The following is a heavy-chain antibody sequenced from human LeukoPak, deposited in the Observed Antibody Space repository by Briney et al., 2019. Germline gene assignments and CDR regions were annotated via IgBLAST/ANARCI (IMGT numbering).Heavy chain of an antibody. CDR1: GFTFTSSA. V-gene: IGHV1-58*01. CDR2: IVVGSGNT. J-gene: IGHJ4*02. CDR3: AAPSRIQLGY. D-gene: IGHD5-18*01. Sequence: SVKVSCKASGFTFTSSAVQWVRQARGRRLEWIGWIVVGSGNTNYAQMFQGRVTITRDMSTSTAYMELSSLRSEDTAVYYCAAPSRIQLGYWGQGTLVTVSS.